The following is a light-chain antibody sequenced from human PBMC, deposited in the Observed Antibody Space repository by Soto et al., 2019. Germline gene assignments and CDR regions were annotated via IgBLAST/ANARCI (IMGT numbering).Light chain of an antibody. CDR1: QSISSW. V-gene: IGKV1-5*03. Sequence: DIEMTQSPSTLSASVGDRVTITCRASQSISSWLAWYQQKPGKAPKLLIYKASSLESVVPSKFSGSVYGTEFTLTISSLQPDDFAPYYCQHYNSYPFTFGPGTKVDIK. J-gene: IGKJ3*01. CDR3: QHYNSYPFT. CDR2: KAS.